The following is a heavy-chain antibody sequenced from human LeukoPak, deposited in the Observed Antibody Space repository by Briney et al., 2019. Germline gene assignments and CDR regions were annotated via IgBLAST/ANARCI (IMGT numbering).Heavy chain of an antibody. CDR2: IHYSGST. D-gene: IGHD5-18*01. Sequence: SETLSLTCAVSGGSISSISSNNWAWIRQPPGKGLELIAAIHYSGSTYYNPSFMSRVTISVDTSENQFSLKLRSLTATDTAVYYCARLPTGYPNWFDTWGQGILVTVSS. CDR1: GGSISSISSNN. CDR3: ARLPTGYPNWFDT. V-gene: IGHV4-39*01. J-gene: IGHJ5*02.